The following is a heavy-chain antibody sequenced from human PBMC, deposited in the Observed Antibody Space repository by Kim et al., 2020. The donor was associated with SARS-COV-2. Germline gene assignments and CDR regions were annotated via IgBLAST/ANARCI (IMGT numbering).Heavy chain of an antibody. V-gene: IGHV3-48*03. Sequence: GGSLRLSCAASGFSFSSYELNWVRQAPRKGLEWVSYISSRGSTIYYADSVKGRFTISRDNANNSLYLQMNGLRAEDTAVYYCTRTLVVVTATPFDYWGQGTLVTVSS. CDR1: GFSFSSYE. J-gene: IGHJ4*02. CDR3: TRTLVVVTATPFDY. D-gene: IGHD2-21*02. CDR2: ISSRGSTI.